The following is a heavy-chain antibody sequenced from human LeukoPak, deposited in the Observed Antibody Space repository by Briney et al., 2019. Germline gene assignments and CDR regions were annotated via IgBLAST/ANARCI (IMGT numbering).Heavy chain of an antibody. CDR1: GGSISSYY. J-gene: IGHJ3*02. CDR2: IYYSGSA. CDR3: ARDSGSYSGAFDI. V-gene: IGHV4-59*01. Sequence: SETLSLTCTVSGGSISSYYWSWIRQPPGKGLEWIGYIYYSGSANYNPSLKSRVTISVDTSKNQFSLKLSSVTAADTAVYYCARDSGSYSGAFDIWGQGTMVTVSS. D-gene: IGHD1-26*01.